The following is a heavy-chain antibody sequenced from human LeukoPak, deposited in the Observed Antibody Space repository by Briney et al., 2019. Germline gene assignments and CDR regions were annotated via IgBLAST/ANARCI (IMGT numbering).Heavy chain of an antibody. V-gene: IGHV3-30*03. CDR1: GFTFSSYG. CDR3: ARYCTGGSCFFQYGMDV. Sequence: AGGSLRLSCAASGFTFSSYGMHWVRQAPGKGLEWVAVISYDGSNKYYADSVKGRFTISRDNSKNTLFLQMNSLSAEDTAIYYCARYCTGGSCFFQYGMDVWGKGTTVTVSS. D-gene: IGHD2-15*01. CDR2: ISYDGSNK. J-gene: IGHJ6*04.